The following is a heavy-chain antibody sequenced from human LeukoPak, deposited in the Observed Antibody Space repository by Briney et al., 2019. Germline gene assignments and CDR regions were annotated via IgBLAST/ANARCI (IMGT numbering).Heavy chain of an antibody. CDR1: GFTFYNYA. J-gene: IGHJ4*02. Sequence: TAGSLTLACAASGFTFYNYAMSWVRPAPGKVLEWVSAITGSGTDTFHADSVRGRFTIHSDNSESTLYLQMNSRRAEDTVTYYCAKGSSSSRPYYFDYWGQGTLVTVSS. CDR3: AKGSSSSRPYYFDY. V-gene: IGHV3-23*01. CDR2: ITGSGTDT. D-gene: IGHD6-6*01.